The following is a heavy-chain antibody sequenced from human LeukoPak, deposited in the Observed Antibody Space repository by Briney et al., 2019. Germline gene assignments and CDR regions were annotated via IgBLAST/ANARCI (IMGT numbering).Heavy chain of an antibody. CDR2: IYSGGST. CDR3: AREFSYYYMDV. D-gene: IGHD3-3*01. CDR1: EFSVGSNY. J-gene: IGHJ6*03. V-gene: IGHV3-66*01. Sequence: GGSLRLSCAASEFSVGSNYMTWVRQAPGKGLEWVSLIYSGGSTYYADSAKGRFTISRDNSKNTLYLQMNSLRAEDTAVYYCAREFSYYYMDVWGKGTTVTVSS.